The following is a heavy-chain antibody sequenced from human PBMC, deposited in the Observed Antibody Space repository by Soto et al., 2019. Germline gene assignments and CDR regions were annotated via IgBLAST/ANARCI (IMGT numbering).Heavy chain of an antibody. CDR1: GFTFRSYA. CDR3: ANDLPGELLPTCFDP. D-gene: IGHD3-16*01. J-gene: IGHJ5*02. CDR2: ISGSGDST. V-gene: IGHV3-23*01. Sequence: GWSLRLSCAASGFTFRSYAMNWFRQAPGEGLEWVSAISGSGDSTYYVDSVKGRFTISRDNSNNTLYLQMNSLRAEDTAVYYCANDLPGELLPTCFDPWGQRTLVTVPS.